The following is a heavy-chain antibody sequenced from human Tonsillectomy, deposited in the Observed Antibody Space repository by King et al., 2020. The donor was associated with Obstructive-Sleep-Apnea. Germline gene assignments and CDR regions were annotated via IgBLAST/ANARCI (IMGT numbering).Heavy chain of an antibody. D-gene: IGHD3-10*01. Sequence: QLVQSGAEVKKPGASVKVSCKASGYTFTSYDINWVRQATGQGLEWMGWMNPNSGNTGYAQKFQGRVTMTRNTSISTAYMELSSLRSEDTAVYYCARGPVVGTMVRGYGMDVWGQGTTVTVSS. CDR1: GYTFTSYD. V-gene: IGHV1-8*01. CDR2: MNPNSGNT. CDR3: ARGPVVGTMVRGYGMDV. J-gene: IGHJ6*02.